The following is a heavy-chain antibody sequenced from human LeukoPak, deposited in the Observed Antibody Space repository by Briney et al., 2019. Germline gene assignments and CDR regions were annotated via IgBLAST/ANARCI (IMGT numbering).Heavy chain of an antibody. V-gene: IGHV3-48*01. Sequence: RGSLSLSCAAYGFTLSSYSTNWVRQAQGEGLEWVSYICSSSSTIYYANSVKGRFTISRDNAKNSLYLQMNGLRAEDTAVYYCARLRYYDFWSGYGNWFDPWGQGTLVTVSS. D-gene: IGHD3-3*01. CDR2: ICSSSSTI. CDR1: GFTLSSYS. CDR3: ARLRYYDFWSGYGNWFDP. J-gene: IGHJ5*02.